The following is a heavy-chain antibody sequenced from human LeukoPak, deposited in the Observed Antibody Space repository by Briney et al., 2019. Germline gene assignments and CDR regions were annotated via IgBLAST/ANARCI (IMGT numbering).Heavy chain of an antibody. D-gene: IGHD3-10*01. Sequence: TGGSLRLSCAASGXTFSSYWMSWVRQVPGKRLEWVGNINQDGSVMYYVDSVEGRFTISRDNAKNSLYLQMNTLRAEDTAVYYCAREFGSGNYRALDYWGQGTLVTVSS. V-gene: IGHV3-7*04. CDR2: INQDGSVM. J-gene: IGHJ4*02. CDR3: AREFGSGNYRALDY. CDR1: GXTFSSYW.